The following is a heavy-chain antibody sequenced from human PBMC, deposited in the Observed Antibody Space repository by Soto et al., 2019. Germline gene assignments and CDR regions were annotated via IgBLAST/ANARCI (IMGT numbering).Heavy chain of an antibody. V-gene: IGHV1-46*01. CDR3: ARARGLRYFDWLPPRPYGMDV. CDR2: INPSGGST. J-gene: IGHJ6*02. CDR1: GYTFTSYY. D-gene: IGHD3-9*01. Sequence: ASVKVSCKASGYTFTSYYMHWVRQAPGQGLEWMGIINPSGGSTSYAQKFQGRVTMTRDTSTSTVYMELSSLRSEDTAVYYCARARGLRYFDWLPPRPYGMDVWGQGTTVTVSS.